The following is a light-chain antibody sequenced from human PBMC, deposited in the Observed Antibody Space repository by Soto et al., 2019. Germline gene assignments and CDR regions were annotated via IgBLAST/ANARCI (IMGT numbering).Light chain of an antibody. V-gene: IGKV3-20*01. CDR3: QQYGSSPLT. J-gene: IGKJ4*01. Sequence: EIVLTQSPGTLSLSPGERDTLSCRASQSVNNNYLAWYQQKPGQAPRRLIYGASRRATGIPDRFSGSGSGTDFTLTISRLEPEDFAVYYCQQYGSSPLTFGGGTKVEIK. CDR1: QSVNNNY. CDR2: GAS.